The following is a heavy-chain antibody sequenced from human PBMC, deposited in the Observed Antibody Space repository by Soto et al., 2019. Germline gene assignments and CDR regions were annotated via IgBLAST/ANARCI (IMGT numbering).Heavy chain of an antibody. V-gene: IGHV3-15*07. J-gene: IGHJ6*02. Sequence: GGSLRLSCAASGFTFSNAWMNWVRQAPGKGLEWVGRIKSKTDGGTTDYAAPVKGRFTISRDDSKNTLYLQMNSLKTEDTAVYYCTTSVGAGGSYYYYYYGMDVWGQGTTVTVSS. CDR1: GFTFSNAW. D-gene: IGHD1-26*01. CDR3: TTSVGAGGSYYYYYYGMDV. CDR2: IKSKTDGGTT.